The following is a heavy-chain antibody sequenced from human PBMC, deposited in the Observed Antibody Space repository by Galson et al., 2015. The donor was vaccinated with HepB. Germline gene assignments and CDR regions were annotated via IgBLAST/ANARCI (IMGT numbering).Heavy chain of an antibody. CDR2: ISYDGSNK. J-gene: IGHJ4*02. CDR1: GFTFSSYG. Sequence: SLRLSCAASGFTFSSYGMNWVRQAPGKGLEWVAVISYDGSNKYYADSVKGRFTISRDNSKNTLYLQMNSLRAEDTAVYYCAIPPNIVVVPAAMDYWGQGTLVTVSS. D-gene: IGHD2-2*01. CDR3: AIPPNIVVVPAAMDY. V-gene: IGHV3-30*03.